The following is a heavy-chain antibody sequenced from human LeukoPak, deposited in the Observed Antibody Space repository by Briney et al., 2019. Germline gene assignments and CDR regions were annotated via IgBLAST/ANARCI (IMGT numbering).Heavy chain of an antibody. CDR3: ARDHPRWYDANDAFDI. D-gene: IGHD4-23*01. Sequence: SVKVFCKASGGTFSSYAISWVRQAPGQGLEWMGRIIPIFGTANYAQKFQGRVTITTDESTSTAYMELSSLRSEDTAVYYCARDHPRWYDANDAFDIWGQGTMVTVSS. CDR2: IIPIFGTA. V-gene: IGHV1-69*05. J-gene: IGHJ3*02. CDR1: GGTFSSYA.